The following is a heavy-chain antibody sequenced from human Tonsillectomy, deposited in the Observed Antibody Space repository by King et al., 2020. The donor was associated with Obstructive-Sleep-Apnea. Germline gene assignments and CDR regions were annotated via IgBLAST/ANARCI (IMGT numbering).Heavy chain of an antibody. Sequence: QLVQSGAEVKKPGASVKVSCKASGNTFTNYYIHWVRQAPGQGLEWMGIINPSGGGTSYAQKLQGRVTITRDTSANTVYMELSSLRSEDTAVYYCARLGWERREIDGMDVWGHGTMVTVSS. CDR3: ARLGWERREIDGMDV. V-gene: IGHV1-46*04. CDR1: GNTFTNYY. CDR2: INPSGGGT. D-gene: IGHD1-1*01. J-gene: IGHJ6*02.